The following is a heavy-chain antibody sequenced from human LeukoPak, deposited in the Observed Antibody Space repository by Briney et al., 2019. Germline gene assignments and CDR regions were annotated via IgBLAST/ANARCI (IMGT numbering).Heavy chain of an antibody. CDR1: GFTFYTYS. J-gene: IGHJ6*03. Sequence: GGSLRLSCAASGFTFYTYSMNWVRQAPGKGLEWVSSITSSSSYINYADSVKGRFTISRDNAKNSLYLQMNRLRAEDTAVYYCARGFPPGEDWSGSRYHYYMDVWGKGTTVTVSS. CDR2: ITSSSSYI. V-gene: IGHV3-21*01. D-gene: IGHD3-3*01. CDR3: ARGFPPGEDWSGSRYHYYMDV.